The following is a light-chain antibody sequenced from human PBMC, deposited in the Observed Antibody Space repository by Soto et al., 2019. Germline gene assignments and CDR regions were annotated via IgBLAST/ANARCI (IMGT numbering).Light chain of an antibody. CDR2: DVS. CDR1: QSVATN. CDR3: HQYNDWPPWT. V-gene: IGKV3-15*01. Sequence: EIILTQSPATLSVSPGERATLFCRASQSVATNIAWYQQKPGQAPRLLISDVSSRATGIPARFSGSGSGTEFTLTISSLQSEDFAVYYCHQYNDWPPWTFGQGTKVEV. J-gene: IGKJ1*01.